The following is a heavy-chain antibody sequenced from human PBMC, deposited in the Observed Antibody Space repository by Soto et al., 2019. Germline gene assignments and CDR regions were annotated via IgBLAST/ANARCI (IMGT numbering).Heavy chain of an antibody. D-gene: IGHD5-12*01. J-gene: IGHJ4*02. CDR3: AREQRRGYSGFGVDY. CDR1: GFTFSSYG. Sequence: GGSLRLSCAASGFTFSSYGMHWVRQAPGKGLEWVAVIWYDGSNKYYADSVKGQFTISRDNSKNTLYLQMNSLRAEDTDGYYGAREQRRGYSGFGVDYWGQGALVAVSS. CDR2: IWYDGSNK. V-gene: IGHV3-33*01.